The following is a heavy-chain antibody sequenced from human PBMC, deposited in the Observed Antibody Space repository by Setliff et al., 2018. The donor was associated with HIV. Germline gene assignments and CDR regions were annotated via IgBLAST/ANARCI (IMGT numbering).Heavy chain of an antibody. J-gene: IGHJ4*02. CDR3: ARVGGKGYSNFLDS. V-gene: IGHV4-61*02. CDR2: IYTSGST. CDR1: SGSIHSGSYY. D-gene: IGHD4-4*01. Sequence: SETLSLTCIVSSGSIHSGSYYWSWIRQPVGKGLEWIGRIYTSGSTNYNPSLKNRVAISVDTSKNQFSLNLTSVTAADTAMCFCARVGGKGYSNFLDSWGQGALVTVSS.